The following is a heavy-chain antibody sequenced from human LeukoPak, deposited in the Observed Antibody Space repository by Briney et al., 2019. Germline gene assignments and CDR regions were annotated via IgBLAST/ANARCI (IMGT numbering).Heavy chain of an antibody. CDR1: GGSISSYY. Sequence: PSETLSLTCTVSGGSISSYYWSWIWQPPGKGLEWIGYIYYSGSTNYNPSLKSRVTISVDTSKNQFSLKLSSVTSADTAVYYCARVGGSNHYYYGMDVWGQGTTVTVSS. V-gene: IGHV4-59*01. CDR2: IYYSGST. CDR3: ARVGGSNHYYYGMDV. D-gene: IGHD1-26*01. J-gene: IGHJ6*02.